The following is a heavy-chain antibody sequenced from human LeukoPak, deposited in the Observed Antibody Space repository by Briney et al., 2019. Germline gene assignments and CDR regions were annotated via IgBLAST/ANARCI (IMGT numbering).Heavy chain of an antibody. Sequence: ASVTVSCKAYGYTFTSYYMHWVRQAPGQGLEWMGIINPSAAGTSYAQKFQGRVTMTRDTSTSIVYMELSRLRSEDTAVYYCARASPTFDYWGQGTLVTVSS. CDR3: ARASPTFDY. J-gene: IGHJ4*02. CDR2: INPSAAGT. CDR1: GYTFTSYY. V-gene: IGHV1-46*01.